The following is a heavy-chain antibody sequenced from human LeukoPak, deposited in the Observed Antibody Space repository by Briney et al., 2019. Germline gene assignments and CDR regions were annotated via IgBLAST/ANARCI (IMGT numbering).Heavy chain of an antibody. V-gene: IGHV3-48*03. J-gene: IGHJ4*02. CDR3: ARESYDSSGYYIFFDY. Sequence: GGSLRLSCAASGFTFSSYEMNWVRQAPGKGLEWVSYFSSSGSTIYYADSVKGRFTISRDNAKNSLYLQMNSLRAEDTAVYYCARESYDSSGYYIFFDYWGQGTLVTVSS. D-gene: IGHD3-22*01. CDR1: GFTFSSYE. CDR2: FSSSGSTI.